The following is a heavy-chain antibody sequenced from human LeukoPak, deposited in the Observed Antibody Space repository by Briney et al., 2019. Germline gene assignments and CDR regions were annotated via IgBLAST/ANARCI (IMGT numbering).Heavy chain of an antibody. CDR2: IYYSGST. CDR1: GGSFSSGDYY. D-gene: IGHD3-22*01. J-gene: IGHJ5*02. V-gene: IGHV4-30-4*08. Sequence: SETLSLTCTVSGGSFSSGDYYWSWISQPPGKGLEWIGYIYYSGSTYYNPSLKNRVTISVDTSKNQFSLKLSSVTAADTAVYYCAEVLYSYDSSGLGWFDHWGQGTLVTVSS. CDR3: AEVLYSYDSSGLGWFDH.